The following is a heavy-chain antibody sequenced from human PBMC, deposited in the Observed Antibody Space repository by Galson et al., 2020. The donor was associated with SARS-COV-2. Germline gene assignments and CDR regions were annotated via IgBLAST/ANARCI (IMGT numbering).Heavy chain of an antibody. J-gene: IGHJ4*02. CDR3: SREGWQGGY. Sequence: GESLKISCKVSGFTFNDFWMSWFRQAPGKGLEWVANIKGDGSETNYADFVKGRFSISRDNAANSLYLQMNSLRVEDSAVYYCSREGWQGGYWGQGTRVTVSS. V-gene: IGHV3-7*01. CDR2: IKGDGSET. D-gene: IGHD6-19*01. CDR1: GFTFNDFW.